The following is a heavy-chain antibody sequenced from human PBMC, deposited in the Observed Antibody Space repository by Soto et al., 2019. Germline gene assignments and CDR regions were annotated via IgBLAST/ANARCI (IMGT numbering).Heavy chain of an antibody. J-gene: IGHJ4*02. CDR1: GGSISSSSYY. Sequence: SETLSLTCTVSGGSISSSSYYWGWIRQPPGKGLEWIGSIYYSGSTYYNPSLKSRVTISVDTSKNQFTLKLSSVTAADTAVYYCARSPTGKSYGTMDGGSYFDYWGQGTLVTVSS. D-gene: IGHD5-18*01. CDR2: IYYSGST. CDR3: ARSPTGKSYGTMDGGSYFDY. V-gene: IGHV4-39*01.